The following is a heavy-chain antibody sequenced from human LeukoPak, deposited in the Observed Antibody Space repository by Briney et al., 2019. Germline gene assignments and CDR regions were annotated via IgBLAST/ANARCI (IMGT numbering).Heavy chain of an antibody. CDR1: GGSISSYY. Sequence: PSETLSLTCTVSGGSISSYYWSWIRQPPGKGLEWIGYIYYSGSTNYNPSLKSRVTISVDTSKNQFSLRLSSVTAADTAVYYCARYTEGSSGYYYVNVGHGAFDIWGQGTMVTVSS. V-gene: IGHV4-59*01. D-gene: IGHD3-22*01. J-gene: IGHJ3*02. CDR2: IYYSGST. CDR3: ARYTEGSSGYYYVNVGHGAFDI.